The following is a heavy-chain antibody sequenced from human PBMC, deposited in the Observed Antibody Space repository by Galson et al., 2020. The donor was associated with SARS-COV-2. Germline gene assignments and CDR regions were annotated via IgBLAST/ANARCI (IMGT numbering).Heavy chain of an antibody. CDR2: INPGSGGA. V-gene: IGHV1-2*02. CDR1: GYTFIDFY. CDR3: ARGGNIVAKPLDN. Sequence: ASVKVSCKASGYTFIDFYIHWVRQAPGQGLEWLGWINPGSGGAYYALNLQGRVTMTRDTSITTAYMELTSLNFDGTAVYFCARGGNIVAKPLDNGGQGTLVTFSS. J-gene: IGHJ4*02. D-gene: IGHD5-12*01.